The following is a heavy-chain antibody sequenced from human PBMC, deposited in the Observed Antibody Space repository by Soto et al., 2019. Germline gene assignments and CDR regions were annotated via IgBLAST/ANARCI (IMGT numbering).Heavy chain of an antibody. J-gene: IGHJ4*02. CDR1: GGSISSSSYY. V-gene: IGHV4-39*01. CDR3: ARQGLEVTFEY. Sequence: PSETLSLTCTVSGGSISSSSYYWGWIRQPPGKGLEWIGSIYYSGSTYYNPSLKSRVTISVDTSKNQFSLKLSSVTAADTAVYYCARQGLEVTFEYWGQGTLVTVSS. CDR2: IYYSGST.